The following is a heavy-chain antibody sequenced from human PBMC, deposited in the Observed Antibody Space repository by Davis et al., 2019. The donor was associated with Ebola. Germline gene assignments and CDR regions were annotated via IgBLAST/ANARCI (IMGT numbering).Heavy chain of an antibody. Sequence: SVPVPCQDSCCTFSSYAICSARQAPGQGLEWMGRIIPILGIANYAQKFQGRVTITADKSTSTAYMELSSLRSEDTAVYYCARVGYRGYYGMDVWGQGTTVTVSS. D-gene: IGHD5-24*01. CDR1: CCTFSSYA. J-gene: IGHJ6*02. V-gene: IGHV1-69*04. CDR3: ARVGYRGYYGMDV. CDR2: IIPILGIA.